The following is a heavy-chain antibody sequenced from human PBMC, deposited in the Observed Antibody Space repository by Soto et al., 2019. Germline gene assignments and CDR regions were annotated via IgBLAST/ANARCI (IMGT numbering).Heavy chain of an antibody. Sequence: ASVKVSCKASGYTFTGYYMHWVRRAPGQGLEWMGWINPNSGGTNYAKTFQGRVTMTRDTSISTAYMELSRLRSDDTAVYYCARPEIEYSSSPGDFDYWGQGTLVTVSS. D-gene: IGHD6-6*01. V-gene: IGHV1-2*02. CDR3: ARPEIEYSSSPGDFDY. CDR2: INPNSGGT. CDR1: GYTFTGYY. J-gene: IGHJ4*02.